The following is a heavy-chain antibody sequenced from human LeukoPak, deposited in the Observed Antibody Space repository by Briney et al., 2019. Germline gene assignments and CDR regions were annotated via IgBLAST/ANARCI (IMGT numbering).Heavy chain of an antibody. V-gene: IGHV3-30*04. CDR1: GFTFSSYA. Sequence: GGSLRLSCAASGFTFSSYAMHWVRQAPGKGLEWVAVISYDGSNEYYADSVKGRFTISRDNSKNTLYLQMNSLRAEDTAVYYCARAGYGDYRTDYWGQGTLVTVSS. CDR2: ISYDGSNE. J-gene: IGHJ4*02. CDR3: ARAGYGDYRTDY. D-gene: IGHD4-17*01.